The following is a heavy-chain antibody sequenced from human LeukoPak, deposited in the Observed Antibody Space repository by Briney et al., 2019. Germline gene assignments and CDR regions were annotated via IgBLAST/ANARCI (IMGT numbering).Heavy chain of an antibody. Sequence: PGGSLRLSCAVSGCTMRSYAIISCRQAPGQGLEWVSAISGIDGSTYYADSVKGRFTISRDNSKNTLYLQMNSRRADAAAVYYSARWVTIYGVYYYFMDVWGKGTTVTVSS. CDR1: GCTMRSYA. CDR2: ISGIDGST. V-gene: IGHV3-23*01. CDR3: ARWVTIYGVYYYFMDV. D-gene: IGHD4/OR15-4a*01. J-gene: IGHJ6*03.